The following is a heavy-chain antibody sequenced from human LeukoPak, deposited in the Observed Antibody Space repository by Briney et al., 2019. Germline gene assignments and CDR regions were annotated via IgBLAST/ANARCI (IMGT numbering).Heavy chain of an antibody. D-gene: IGHD3-10*02. CDR2: IYYSGST. Sequence: PSETLSLTCTVSGDSISSGRNYWAWIRQTPGKGLERIASIYYSGSTSYNPSLSSRVSISVDTSKNQVSLKMKSITDTDSAVYYCARHLSGTTMSHYFDFWGQGTLVPVSS. J-gene: IGHJ4*02. CDR1: GDSISSGRNY. V-gene: IGHV4-39*01. CDR3: ARHLSGTTMSHYFDF.